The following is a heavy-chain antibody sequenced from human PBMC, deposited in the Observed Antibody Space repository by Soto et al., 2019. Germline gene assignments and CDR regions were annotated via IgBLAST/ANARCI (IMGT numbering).Heavy chain of an antibody. CDR2: MNPNSGNT. CDR3: ARSDGYNFNWLDS. J-gene: IGHJ5*01. Sequence: QVQLVQSGAEVETPGASVKVHFKASGYTFASYDINWVRQAPGQGLEWMGWMNPNSGNTGYAQKFQGRLTMTRDTALSIAHMELRSLRNEDTAVYYCARSDGYNFNWLDSWGQGTLVTVSS. D-gene: IGHD2-21*01. CDR1: GYTFASYD. V-gene: IGHV1-8*01.